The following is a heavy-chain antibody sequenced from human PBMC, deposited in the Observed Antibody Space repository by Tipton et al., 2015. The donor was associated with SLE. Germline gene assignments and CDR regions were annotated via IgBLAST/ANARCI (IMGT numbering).Heavy chain of an antibody. J-gene: IGHJ3*02. CDR2: IYTSGST. CDR1: GGSISSYY. Sequence: LRLSCTVSGGSISSYYWSWIRQPAGKGLEWIGHIYTSGSTNYNPSLKSRVTMSVDTSKNQFSLKLSSVTAADTAVYYCAREPLVDCSGGSCHDAFDIWGQGTMVTVSS. D-gene: IGHD2-15*01. CDR3: AREPLVDCSGGSCHDAFDI. V-gene: IGHV4-4*07.